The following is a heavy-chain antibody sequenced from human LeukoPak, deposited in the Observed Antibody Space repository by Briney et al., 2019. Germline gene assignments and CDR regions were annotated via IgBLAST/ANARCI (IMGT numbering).Heavy chain of an antibody. Sequence: GGSLRLSCAASGFTFSSYWMSWVRQAPGKGLEWVANIKQDGSEKYYVDSVKGRFTISRDNAKNSLYLQMNSLRAEDTAVYYCASADSGYDLDYWGQGTLVTVSS. D-gene: IGHD5-12*01. CDR3: ASADSGYDLDY. V-gene: IGHV3-7*01. CDR2: IKQDGSEK. CDR1: GFTFSSYW. J-gene: IGHJ4*02.